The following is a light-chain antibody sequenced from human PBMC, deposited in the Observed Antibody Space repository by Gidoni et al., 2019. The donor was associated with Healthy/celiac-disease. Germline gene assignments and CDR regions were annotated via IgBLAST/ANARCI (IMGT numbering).Light chain of an antibody. CDR1: SSDVGSYNL. CDR2: ECS. Sequence: QSALTQPASVSGSPGQSITISCTETSSDVGSYNLVSWYQQHPGKAPKLMIYECSKRPSGVSNRFSGSKSGNTASLTISGLQAEDEADYYCCSYAGSSTWVFGGGTKLTVL. CDR3: CSYAGSSTWV. V-gene: IGLV2-23*01. J-gene: IGLJ3*02.